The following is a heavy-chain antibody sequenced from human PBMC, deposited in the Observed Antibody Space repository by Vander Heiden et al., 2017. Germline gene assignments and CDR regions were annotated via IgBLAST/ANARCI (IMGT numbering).Heavy chain of an antibody. CDR1: GFSFSSYW. Sequence: EVQLVESGGGLVQPGGCVRLSCAASGFSFSSYWMHWVRQAPGKGLVWVSRLNPDGTSTSYAESLKGRFTTSRDNTKNTLYLQMNSLGAEDTAVYYCARAGYYREDYWGQGTLVTVSS. V-gene: IGHV3-74*01. D-gene: IGHD3-10*01. CDR2: LNPDGTST. CDR3: ARAGYYREDY. J-gene: IGHJ4*02.